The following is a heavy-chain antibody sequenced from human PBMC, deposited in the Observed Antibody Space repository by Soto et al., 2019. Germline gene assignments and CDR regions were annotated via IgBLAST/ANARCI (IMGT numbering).Heavy chain of an antibody. J-gene: IGHJ4*02. CDR1: GFTFSSYA. V-gene: IGHV3-23*01. CDR3: AKPASMTIRDGFDH. D-gene: IGHD4-17*01. Sequence: EVQVLESGGGLVQPGGSLRLSCAASGFTFSSYAMSWVRQAPGQGLEWVSAISGSGSSPYYADSVKGRFTISRDNSKNTLYLLMNSLRGEDTALYDGAKPASMTIRDGFDHWGKGTLVTVSS. CDR2: ISGSGSSP.